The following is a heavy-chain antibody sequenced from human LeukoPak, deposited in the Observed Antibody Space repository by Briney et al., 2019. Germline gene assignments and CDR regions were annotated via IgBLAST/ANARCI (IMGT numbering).Heavy chain of an antibody. J-gene: IGHJ4*02. D-gene: IGHD3-16*02. Sequence: ASVKVSCKASGYTFTSYGISWVRQAPGQGLEWMGWISAYNGNTNYAQKLQGRVTMTTDTSTSTAYMELRSLRSDDTAVYYCARVLEDYVWGSYRSGYLFDYWGQGTLVTVSS. CDR3: ARVLEDYVWGSYRSGYLFDY. V-gene: IGHV1-18*01. CDR1: GYTFTSYG. CDR2: ISAYNGNT.